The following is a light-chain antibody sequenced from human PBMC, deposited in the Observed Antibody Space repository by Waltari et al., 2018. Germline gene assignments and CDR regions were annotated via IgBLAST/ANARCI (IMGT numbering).Light chain of an antibody. J-gene: IGLJ2*01. V-gene: IGLV1-51*02. CDR2: ESN. CDR3: GTWDSSLRSVV. CDR1: SSTIGNNY. Sequence: SVLTQPPSVSAPPGPKVPIPCSGSSSTIGNNYVSRYQQLPGTAPKLLIYESNKRPSGIPDRFSGSKSGTSATLGITGLQTGDEADYYCGTWDSSLRSVVFGGGTKLTVL.